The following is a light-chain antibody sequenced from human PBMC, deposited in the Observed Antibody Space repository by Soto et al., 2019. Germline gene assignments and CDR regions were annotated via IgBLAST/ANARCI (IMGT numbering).Light chain of an antibody. J-gene: IGKJ4*01. CDR1: QNVSSN. CDR3: QQYDNWPPLT. CDR2: GAS. Sequence: EIVMTQSPATLSVSPGDRATLYCRAGQNVSSNLAWYQQKFGQAPTLLIYGASTSATGIPARFSGSGSGTEFSLTISSLQCEDFAVYYCQQYDNWPPLTLGGGTKVEIK. V-gene: IGKV3-15*01.